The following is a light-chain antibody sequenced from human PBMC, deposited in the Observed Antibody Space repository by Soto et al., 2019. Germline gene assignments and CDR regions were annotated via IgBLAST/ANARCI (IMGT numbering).Light chain of an antibody. CDR2: GAS. J-gene: IGKJ1*01. CDR3: QQYNSWPQT. V-gene: IGKV3-15*01. CDR1: QSVSSN. Sequence: EIVMTQSPATLSVSPGERATLSCRASQSVSSNLAWYQQKPGQAPRLLIYGASTRATGIPARFSGSGSGTEFTLNVSSLQSEDFAVYYCQQYNSWPQTFGQGTKVEIK.